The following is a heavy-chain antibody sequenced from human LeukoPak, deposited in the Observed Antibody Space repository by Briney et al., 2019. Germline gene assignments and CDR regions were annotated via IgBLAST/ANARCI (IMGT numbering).Heavy chain of an antibody. Sequence: PSGTLSLTCAVSGDSISSTNWWNWVRQPPGKGLEWIGEIDHRGNTNYNPSLKSRVTISADRSKNQFSLQLTSVTAADTAVYYCARGYGPGYWGRGTLVTVSA. CDR3: ARGYGPGY. V-gene: IGHV4-4*02. D-gene: IGHD4-17*01. CDR1: GDSISSTNW. CDR2: IDHRGNT. J-gene: IGHJ4*02.